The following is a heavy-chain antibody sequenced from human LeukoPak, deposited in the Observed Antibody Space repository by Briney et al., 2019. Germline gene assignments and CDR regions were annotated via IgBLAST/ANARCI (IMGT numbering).Heavy chain of an antibody. CDR1: GFTFNNYA. J-gene: IGHJ4*02. CDR3: AKAGEYCPDGRCYSENYYFDY. D-gene: IGHD2-15*01. Sequence: SGGSLRLSCAASGFTFNNYAMAWVRQAPGKGLEWVSGISGSGGSTFYSVKGRFTISRDNSKNTLFLQMNRLRAEDTAIYYCAKAGEYCPDGRCYSENYYFDYWGQGTLVTVSS. V-gene: IGHV3-23*01. CDR2: ISGSGGST.